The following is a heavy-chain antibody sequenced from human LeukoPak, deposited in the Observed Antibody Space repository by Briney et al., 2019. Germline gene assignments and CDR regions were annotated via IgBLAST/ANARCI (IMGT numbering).Heavy chain of an antibody. Sequence: GGSLRLSCAASGFTFSDYYMSWVRQAPGKGLEWVSYISSSSSTIYYADSVKGRFTISRDNAKNSLYLQMNSLRDEDTAVYYCAREKYPYYYDSSGSSDYWGQGTLVTVSS. D-gene: IGHD3-22*01. CDR3: AREKYPYYYDSSGSSDY. V-gene: IGHV3-11*04. J-gene: IGHJ4*02. CDR2: ISSSSSTI. CDR1: GFTFSDYY.